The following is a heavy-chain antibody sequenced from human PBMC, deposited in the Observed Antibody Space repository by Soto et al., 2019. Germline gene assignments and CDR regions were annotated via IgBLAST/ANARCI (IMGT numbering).Heavy chain of an antibody. CDR3: APNPGGGGY. V-gene: IGHV3-53*01. CDR2: IYSGGYT. Sequence: EVQLVESGGGLIQPGGSLRLSCAVSGFTVSNNYMSWVRQAPGKGLEGVSVIYSGGYTAYGDSVKGRFTISRDNSKNTLYHQMNTRGPHAAAVFYCAPNPGGGGYWGQGTLVTVSS. CDR1: GFTVSNNY. J-gene: IGHJ4*02. D-gene: IGHD3-10*01.